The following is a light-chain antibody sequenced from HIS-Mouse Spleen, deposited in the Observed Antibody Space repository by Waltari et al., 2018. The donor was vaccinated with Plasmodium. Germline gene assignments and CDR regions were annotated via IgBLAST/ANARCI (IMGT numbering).Light chain of an antibody. CDR1: SSDVGGYNY. CDR3: SSYAGSNNLV. J-gene: IGLJ2*01. Sequence: QSALTQPPSASGSPGQSVTISCTGTSSDVGGYNYVSWYQQHPGKAPKLMISEVSKRPSGVPDRSSGSKSGNTASLTVSGLQAEDEADYYCSSYAGSNNLVFGGGTKLTVL. V-gene: IGLV2-8*01. CDR2: EVS.